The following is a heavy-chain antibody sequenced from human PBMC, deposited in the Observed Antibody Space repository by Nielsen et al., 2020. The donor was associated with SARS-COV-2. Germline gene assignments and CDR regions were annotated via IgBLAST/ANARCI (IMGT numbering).Heavy chain of an antibody. CDR2: IRSKAHGGTT. CDR3: TRDYGGSYDY. J-gene: IGHJ4*02. V-gene: IGHV3-49*04. D-gene: IGHD4-17*01. Sequence: GESLQISCTGSGFTFGDYAMTWVRQAPGKGLEWVGFIRSKAHGGTTEFAASVKGRFTLSRDDSKNIAYLQMNSLKTEDTAVYYCTRDYGGSYDYWGQGTLVTVSP. CDR1: GFTFGDYA.